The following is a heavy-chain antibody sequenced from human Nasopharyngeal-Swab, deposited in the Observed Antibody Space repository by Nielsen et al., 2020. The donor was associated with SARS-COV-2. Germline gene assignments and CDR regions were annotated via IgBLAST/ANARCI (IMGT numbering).Heavy chain of an antibody. J-gene: IGHJ4*02. Sequence: GESLKISCEGSGFFYTNYWIAWVRQVPGKGLEWLGIIYPDDSDTRYNPSFQGQVTISADKSIRTAYLQWKSLKASDSARYYCARDFDLSSGYDVWGQGTLVTVSS. CDR2: IYPDDSDT. CDR1: GFFYTNYW. CDR3: ARDFDLSSGYDV. V-gene: IGHV5-51*01. D-gene: IGHD3-3*01.